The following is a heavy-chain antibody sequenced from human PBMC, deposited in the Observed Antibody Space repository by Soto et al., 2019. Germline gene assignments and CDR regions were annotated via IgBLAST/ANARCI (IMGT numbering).Heavy chain of an antibody. Sequence: GGSLRRSCAAAGFTFSSYAMHWVRQAPGKGLEWVAVISYDGSNKYYADSVKGRFTISRDNSKNTLYLQMNSLRAEDTAVYYCASSSDYGDPFDYRGQRPLVTACS. J-gene: IGHJ4*02. CDR1: GFTFSSYA. CDR3: ASSSDYGDPFDY. D-gene: IGHD4-17*01. V-gene: IGHV3-30-3*01. CDR2: ISYDGSNK.